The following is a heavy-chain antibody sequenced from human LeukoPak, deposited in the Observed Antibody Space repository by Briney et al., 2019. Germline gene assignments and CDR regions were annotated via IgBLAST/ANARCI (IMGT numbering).Heavy chain of an antibody. CDR2: IYYSGST. J-gene: IGHJ5*02. CDR1: GGSISSSNYY. D-gene: IGHD3-22*01. Sequence: SETLSLTCTVSGGSISSSNYYWGWIRQPSGKGLEWIGSIYYSGSTYYNPSLKSRVTISVDTSKNQFSLKLSSVTAADTAVYYCARRPKTYYDSSGYYHWGQGTLVTVSS. V-gene: IGHV4-39*01. CDR3: ARRPKTYYDSSGYYH.